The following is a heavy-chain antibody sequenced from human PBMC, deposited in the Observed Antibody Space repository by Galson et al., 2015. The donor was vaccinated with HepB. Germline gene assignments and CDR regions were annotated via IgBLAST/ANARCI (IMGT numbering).Heavy chain of an antibody. CDR1: GYTFTSYG. CDR2: ISAYNGNT. V-gene: IGHV1-18*04. D-gene: IGHD3-10*01. J-gene: IGHJ6*02. CDR3: ARDFSYYYGSGSRHYGMDV. Sequence: SVKVSCKASGYTFTSYGISWVRQAPGQGLEWMGWISAYNGNTNYAQKFQGRVTMTRDTSTSTVYMEPSSLRSEDTAVYYCARDFSYYYGSGSRHYGMDVWGQGTTVTVSS.